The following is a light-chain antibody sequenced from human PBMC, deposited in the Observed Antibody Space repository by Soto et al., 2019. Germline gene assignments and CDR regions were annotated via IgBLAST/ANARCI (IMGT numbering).Light chain of an antibody. J-gene: IGLJ3*02. V-gene: IGLV2-14*01. CDR2: DVS. CDR3: SSYTSSSTVV. Sequence: QSVLTQPASVSGSPGQSITISCTGTSRDVGSYNYVSWYQQRPGKAPRLMIYDVSDRPSGISIRFSGSKSGNTASLTISGLQAEDEADYFCSSYTSSSTVVFGGGTKVTV. CDR1: SRDVGSYNY.